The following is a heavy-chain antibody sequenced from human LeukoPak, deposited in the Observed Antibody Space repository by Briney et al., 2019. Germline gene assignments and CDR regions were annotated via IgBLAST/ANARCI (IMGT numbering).Heavy chain of an antibody. Sequence: ASVKVSCKASGYTFTSYDINWVRQATGQGLEWMGWMNPNSGNTGYAQKLQGRATITRNTSISTAYMELSSLRSEDTAVYYCARVEYYYDSSGYTPSYYYYMDVWGKGTTVTVSS. CDR3: ARVEYYYDSSGYTPSYYYYMDV. CDR2: MNPNSGNT. J-gene: IGHJ6*03. CDR1: GYTFTSYD. D-gene: IGHD3-22*01. V-gene: IGHV1-8*03.